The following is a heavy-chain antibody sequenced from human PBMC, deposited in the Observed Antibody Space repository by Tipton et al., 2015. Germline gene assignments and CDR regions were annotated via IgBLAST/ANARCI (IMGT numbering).Heavy chain of an antibody. D-gene: IGHD6-13*01. CDR1: GGSISNSNYY. CDR3: ARSLFPETAGLENWFDP. CDR2: LSYSGKT. V-gene: IGHV4-39*01. J-gene: IGHJ5*02. Sequence: LRLSCTVSGGSISNSNYYWGSIRQPPGKGLEWIGSLSYSGKTAYNPPLRSRVTISVDTSKNQFSLRLSSVTAADTAVYYCARSLFPETAGLENWFDPWGQGTLVTVSS.